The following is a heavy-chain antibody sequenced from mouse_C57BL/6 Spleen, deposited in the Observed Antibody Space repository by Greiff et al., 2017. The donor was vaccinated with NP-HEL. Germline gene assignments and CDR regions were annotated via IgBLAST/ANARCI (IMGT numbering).Heavy chain of an antibody. V-gene: IGHV1-52*01. D-gene: IGHD2-4*01. Sequence: QVQLKQPGAELVRPGSSVKLSCKASGYTFTSYWMHWVKQRPIQGLEWIGNIDPSDSETHYNQKFKDKATLTVDKSSSTAYMQLSSLTSEDSAVYYCARSRDYDDGPWYFDVWGTGTTVTVSS. CDR2: IDPSDSET. J-gene: IGHJ1*03. CDR1: GYTFTSYW. CDR3: ARSRDYDDGPWYFDV.